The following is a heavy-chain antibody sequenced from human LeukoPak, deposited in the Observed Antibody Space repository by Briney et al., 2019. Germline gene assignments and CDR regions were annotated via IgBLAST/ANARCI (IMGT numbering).Heavy chain of an antibody. D-gene: IGHD4-11*01. V-gene: IGHV3-30*04. CDR2: ISSDGRNQ. CDR1: GFTFRGYT. Sequence: GGSLRLSCAASGFTFRGYTMYWVRQAPGKGLEWVAAISSDGRNQFYAASVRGRFTISRDNSINTLYLQMNTLRPEDTALYYCARDLIDNYCIDYWGQGTLVTVSS. CDR3: ARDLIDNYCIDY. J-gene: IGHJ4*02.